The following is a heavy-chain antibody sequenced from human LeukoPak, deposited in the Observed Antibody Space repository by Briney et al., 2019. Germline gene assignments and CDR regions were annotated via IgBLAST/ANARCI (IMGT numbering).Heavy chain of an antibody. CDR3: AKDRAQDYYDSSLDY. J-gene: IGHJ4*02. V-gene: IGHV3-23*01. CDR1: GFTFSSYG. Sequence: PGGSLRLSCAASGFTFSSYGMSWVRQAPGKGLEWVSAISGSGGSTYYADSVKGRFTISRDNSKNTLYLQMNSLRAEDTAVYYCAKDRAQDYYDSSLDYWGQGTLVTVSS. D-gene: IGHD3-22*01. CDR2: ISGSGGST.